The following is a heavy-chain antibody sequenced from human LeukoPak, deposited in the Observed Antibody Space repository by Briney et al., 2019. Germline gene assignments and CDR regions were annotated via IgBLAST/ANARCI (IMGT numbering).Heavy chain of an antibody. Sequence: ASVTVSCKASVYTFTSYGISWVRQAPGQGLEWMGWISAYNGNTNYAQKLQGRVTMTTDTSTSTAYMELRSLRSDDTAVYYCARGRSLAYCGGDCYSSFDPWGQGTLVTASS. CDR1: VYTFTSYG. D-gene: IGHD2-21*02. J-gene: IGHJ5*02. V-gene: IGHV1-18*01. CDR2: ISAYNGNT. CDR3: ARGRSLAYCGGDCYSSFDP.